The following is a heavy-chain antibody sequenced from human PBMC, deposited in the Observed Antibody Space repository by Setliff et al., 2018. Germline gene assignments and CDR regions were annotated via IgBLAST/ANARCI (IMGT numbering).Heavy chain of an antibody. CDR2: INTSSGRT. CDR1: GYTFTSHY. D-gene: IGHD3-22*01. Sequence: ASVKVSCKASGYTFTSHYMHWVRQAPGLGLEWMGTINTSSGRTSYAQKFQGRVTMTRDTSTSTVYMDMSSLRSEDTAVYYCARDVFPYHYEGAFDIWGQGTMVTVSS. J-gene: IGHJ3*02. V-gene: IGHV1-46*01. CDR3: ARDVFPYHYEGAFDI.